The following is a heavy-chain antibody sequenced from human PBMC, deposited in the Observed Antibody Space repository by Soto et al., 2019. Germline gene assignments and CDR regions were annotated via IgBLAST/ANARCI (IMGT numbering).Heavy chain of an antibody. V-gene: IGHV3-7*01. D-gene: IGHD3-3*01. CDR2: IKQDGSEK. Sequence: PGGSLRLSCAASGFTFSSYWMIWVRQAPGKGLEWVANIKQDGSEKYYVDSVKGRFTISRDNAKNSLYLQMNSLRAEDTAVYYCARFRKDTIFGVVNYYGMDVWGQGTTVTVSS. CDR3: ARFRKDTIFGVVNYYGMDV. J-gene: IGHJ6*02. CDR1: GFTFSSYW.